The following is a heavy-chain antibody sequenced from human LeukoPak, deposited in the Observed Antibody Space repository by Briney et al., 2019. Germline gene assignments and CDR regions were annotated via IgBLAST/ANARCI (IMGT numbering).Heavy chain of an antibody. Sequence: GESLKISCKGSGYSFTSYWIGWVRQMPGKGLEWMGIIYPGDSDTRYSPSFQGQVTISADKSISTAYLQWSSLKASDTAMCYCARMYDYSNFYFDYWGQGTLVTVSS. CDR3: ARMYDYSNFYFDY. V-gene: IGHV5-51*01. J-gene: IGHJ4*02. D-gene: IGHD4-11*01. CDR1: GYSFTSYW. CDR2: IYPGDSDT.